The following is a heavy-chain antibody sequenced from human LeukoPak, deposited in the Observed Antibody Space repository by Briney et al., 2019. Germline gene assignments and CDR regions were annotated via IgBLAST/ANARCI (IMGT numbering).Heavy chain of an antibody. D-gene: IGHD2-2*01. V-gene: IGHV3-21*01. Sequence: GGSLRLSCAASGFTFSSYSMNWVRQAPGKGLEWVSSISDSGTYIYYADSVKGRFTISRDNAKNSLYLQMNSLRAEDTAVYYCANHLACGSTSCPPFDNWGQGTLVTVSS. J-gene: IGHJ4*02. CDR1: GFTFSSYS. CDR2: ISDSGTYI. CDR3: ANHLACGSTSCPPFDN.